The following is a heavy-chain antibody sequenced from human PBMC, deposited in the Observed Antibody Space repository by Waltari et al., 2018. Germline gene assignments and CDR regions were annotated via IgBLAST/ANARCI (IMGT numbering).Heavy chain of an antibody. J-gene: IGHJ2*01. V-gene: IGHV1-18*01. D-gene: IGHD5-12*01. CDR2: INPHDAKT. Sequence: QVQLVQSGDEVKKPGASVTVSCKALGYTFSSYAVTCVRQAPGQGLAWMGRINPHDAKTNYAQHCQGRVTMTTNTSTSTAYMELTSLTSDDTAVYYCARVGKHGYNPYSDCVLWGRGTLITVSS. CDR3: ARVGKHGYNPYSDCVL. CDR1: GYTFSSYA.